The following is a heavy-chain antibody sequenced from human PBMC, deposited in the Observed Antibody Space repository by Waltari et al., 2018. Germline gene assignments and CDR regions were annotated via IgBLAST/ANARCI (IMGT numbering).Heavy chain of an antibody. Sequence: QLQLQESGPGLVKPSETLPLTCSVSGGSISSTSYSWGWIRQPPGKGLEWIGSIYYSGSTHYNPSLKSRVTISVDTSKNQFSLRLSSVTAADTAVYYCARVGSPSDYLYYYMDVWGTGTTVTISS. CDR1: GGSISSTSYS. CDR2: IYYSGST. CDR3: ARVGSPSDYLYYYMDV. V-gene: IGHV4-39*07. D-gene: IGHD2-2*01. J-gene: IGHJ6*03.